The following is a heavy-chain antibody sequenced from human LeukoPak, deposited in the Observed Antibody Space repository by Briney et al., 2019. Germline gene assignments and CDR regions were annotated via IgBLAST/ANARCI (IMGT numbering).Heavy chain of an antibody. CDR1: GFTFSSYA. D-gene: IGHD1-26*01. CDR2: ISGSGGST. CDR3: AKGVVGATTNGLDY. Sequence: PGGSLRLSCAASGFTFSSYAMSWVRQAPGKGLEWVSAISGSGGSTYYADSVKGRFTISRDNSKNTLYLQVNSLRAEDTAVYYCAKGVVGATTNGLDYWGQGTLVTVSS. J-gene: IGHJ4*02. V-gene: IGHV3-23*01.